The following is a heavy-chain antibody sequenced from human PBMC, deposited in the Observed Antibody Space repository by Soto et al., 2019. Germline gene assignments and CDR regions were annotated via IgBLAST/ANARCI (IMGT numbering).Heavy chain of an antibody. V-gene: IGHV4-59*01. Sequence: SETLSLTCTVSGGSISSYYWSWIRQPPGRGLEWIGYIYYSGSTNYNPSLKSRVTISVDTSKNQFSLKLSSVTAADTAVYYCARDRGGLGYCTNGVCRRNYGMDVWGQGTTVT. CDR3: ARDRGGLGYCTNGVCRRNYGMDV. CDR2: IYYSGST. CDR1: GGSISSYY. D-gene: IGHD2-8*01. J-gene: IGHJ6*02.